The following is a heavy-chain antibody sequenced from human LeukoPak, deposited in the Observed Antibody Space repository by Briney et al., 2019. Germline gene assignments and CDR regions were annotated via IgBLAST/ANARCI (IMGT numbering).Heavy chain of an antibody. CDR1: GYSSTSYW. D-gene: IGHD1-1*01. Sequence: GGSLKISCKASGYSSTSYWIGWVRQLPGKGLEWMGVIDPRNSNTRYSPSLQCQVTISADMSISTAYLQWRSLKASDTAMYFCARPYGAGPYNLAYWGQGTLVTVSS. CDR2: IDPRNSNT. V-gene: IGHV5-51*01. CDR3: ARPYGAGPYNLAY. J-gene: IGHJ4*02.